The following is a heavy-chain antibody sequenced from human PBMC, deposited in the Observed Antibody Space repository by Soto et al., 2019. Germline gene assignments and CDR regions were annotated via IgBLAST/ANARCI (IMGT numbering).Heavy chain of an antibody. Sequence: QVQLQESGPGLVKPSQTLSLTCTVSGGSISSGGYYWSWIRQHPGKGLEWIGYIYYSGSTYYNPSLKRRVTMSIDTSTKQFSLKLRSVTAADTAVYYCAGGGCLWFGELPTWFDPWGQGTLVTVPS. J-gene: IGHJ5*02. CDR1: GGSISSGGYY. CDR3: AGGGCLWFGELPTWFDP. V-gene: IGHV4-31*03. D-gene: IGHD3-10*01. CDR2: IYYSGST.